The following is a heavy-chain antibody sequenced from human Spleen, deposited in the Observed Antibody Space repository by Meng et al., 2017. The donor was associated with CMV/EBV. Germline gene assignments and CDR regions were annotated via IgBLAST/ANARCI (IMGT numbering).Heavy chain of an antibody. Sequence: GESLKISCAASGFTFSSYEMNWVRQAPGKGLEWVSYISSSGSTIYYADSVKGRFTISRDNSKNTLYLQMNSLRAEDTAVYYCASPEEDIVVVPAALDYWGQGTLVTVSS. CDR2: ISSSGSTI. J-gene: IGHJ4*02. CDR3: ASPEEDIVVVPAALDY. D-gene: IGHD2-2*01. CDR1: GFTFSSYE. V-gene: IGHV3-48*03.